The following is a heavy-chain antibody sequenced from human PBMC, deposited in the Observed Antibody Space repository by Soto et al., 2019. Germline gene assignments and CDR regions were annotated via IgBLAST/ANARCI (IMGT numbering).Heavy chain of an antibody. CDR3: ARHVLIFGVVIPRPRDYFDY. CDR1: GGSISSSSYY. CDR2: IYYSGST. D-gene: IGHD3-3*01. Sequence: TSETLSLTCTISGGSISSSSYYWGWIRQPPGKGLEWIGSIYYSGSTYYNPSLKSRVTISVDTSKNQFSLKLSSVTAADTAVYYCARHVLIFGVVIPRPRDYFDYWGQGTLVTVSS. V-gene: IGHV4-39*01. J-gene: IGHJ4*02.